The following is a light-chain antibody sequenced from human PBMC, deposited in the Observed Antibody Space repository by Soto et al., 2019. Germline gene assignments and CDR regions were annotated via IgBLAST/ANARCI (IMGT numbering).Light chain of an antibody. V-gene: IGKV1-27*01. CDR1: QGIANY. J-gene: IGKJ3*01. CDR2: AAS. CDR3: QKYNWPPFT. Sequence: EIQMTQSPSSLGASVGDRVTISCRASQGIANYLAWYQQKPGEVPKLLIFAASTLHSGVSSRFTGSGSGTEFTLTISSLQPEDVATYYCQKYNWPPFTFGPGTKVEIK.